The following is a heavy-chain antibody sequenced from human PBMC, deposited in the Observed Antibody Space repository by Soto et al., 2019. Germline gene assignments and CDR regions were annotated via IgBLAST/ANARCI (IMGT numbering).Heavy chain of an antibody. CDR2: MEPSTGRT. CDR3: ARGVSAGVDY. Sequence: ASVKVSCKASGYSFTSLGINWVRQTAGQGLEWMGWMEPSTGRTGYAQKFQGRVTMTRDTSINTAYMELTTLTSDDTAFYYCARGVSAGVDYWGKGTLVTVSS. D-gene: IGHD1-26*01. CDR1: GYSFTSLG. J-gene: IGHJ4*02. V-gene: IGHV1-8*01.